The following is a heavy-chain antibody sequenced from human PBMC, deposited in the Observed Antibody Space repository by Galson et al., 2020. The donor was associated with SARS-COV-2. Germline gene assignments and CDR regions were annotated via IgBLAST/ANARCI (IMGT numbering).Heavy chain of an antibody. Sequence: GGSLRLSCAASGFTFSSYAMHWVRQAPGKGLEWVAVISYDGSNKYYADSVKGRFTISRDNSKNTLYLQMNSLRAEDTAVYYCAREAGGGGGWVGSWGEGTLVT. D-gene: IGHD2-21*01. CDR3: AREAGGGGGWVGS. J-gene: IGHJ4*02. CDR2: ISYDGSNK. CDR1: GFTFSSYA. V-gene: IGHV3-30-3*01.